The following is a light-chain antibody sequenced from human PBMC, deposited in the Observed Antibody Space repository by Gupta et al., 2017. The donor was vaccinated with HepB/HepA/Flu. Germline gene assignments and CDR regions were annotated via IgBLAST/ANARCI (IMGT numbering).Light chain of an antibody. V-gene: IGLV4-69*01. Sequence: QVVQTQSPSASASLGASVKLTCTLSSGHRTYTIAWHQQQPEKGPRYLMKLNSDGSHNRGDGIPDRFSGSSSGAERYLTISSLQSEDEADYYCQTWGTGYRVFGGGTKLTVL. CDR1: SGHRTYT. J-gene: IGLJ3*02. CDR3: QTWGTGYRV. CDR2: LNSDGSH.